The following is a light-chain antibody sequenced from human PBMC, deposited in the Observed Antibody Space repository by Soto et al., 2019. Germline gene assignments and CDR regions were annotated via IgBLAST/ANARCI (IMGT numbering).Light chain of an antibody. V-gene: IGLV1-40*01. CDR2: GNS. CDR1: SSNIGAGYN. Sequence: QSVLTQPPSVSGAPGQKVTIPCTGSSSNIGAGYNVHWYQQLPGTVPKLLIYGNSNRPSGVPERFSGSKSGSSASLAITGLQAEDEADYYCQSYDSGLNHVFGTGTKVTVL. CDR3: QSYDSGLNHV. J-gene: IGLJ1*01.